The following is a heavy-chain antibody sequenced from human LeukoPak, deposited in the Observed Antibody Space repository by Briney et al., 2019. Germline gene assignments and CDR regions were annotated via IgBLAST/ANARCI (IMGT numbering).Heavy chain of an antibody. CDR3: ARESSGSYYNPQGYMDV. CDR2: IFTSGIT. V-gene: IGHV4-4*07. CDR1: GGSISSNY. Sequence: SETLSLTCTVAGGSISSNYWNWIRQPAGKRLEWIGRIFTSGITNYNPSLKSRVTMSVDTSKNQFSLNLSSVTAADTAVYYCARESSGSYYNPQGYMDVWGKGTTVTVSS. D-gene: IGHD3-10*01. J-gene: IGHJ6*03.